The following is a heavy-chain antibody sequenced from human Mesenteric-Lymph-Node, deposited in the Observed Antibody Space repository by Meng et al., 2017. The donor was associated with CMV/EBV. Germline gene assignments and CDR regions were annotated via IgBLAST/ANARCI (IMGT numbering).Heavy chain of an antibody. D-gene: IGHD3-3*01. CDR1: GFTYSDYY. V-gene: IGHV3-20*04. Sequence: GGSLRLSCAASGFTYSDYYMNWVRQAPGKGLEWVSGINWNGGSTGYADSVKGRFTISRDNSKNTLYLQMNSLRAEDTAVYYCARTIPPDYWGQGTLVTVSS. CDR2: INWNGGST. J-gene: IGHJ4*02. CDR3: ARTIPPDY.